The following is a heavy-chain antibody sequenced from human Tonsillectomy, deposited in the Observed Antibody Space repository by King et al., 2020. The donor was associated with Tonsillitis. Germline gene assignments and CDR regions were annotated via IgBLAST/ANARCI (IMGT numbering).Heavy chain of an antibody. CDR2: IYHSGST. D-gene: IGHD3-3*01. CDR1: GGSFSGYY. J-gene: IGHJ4*02. Sequence: VQLQQWGAGLLKPSETLSLTCAVYGGSFSGYYWSWIRQSPGKGLEWIGGIYHSGSTNYNPSLKSRVTISLDTSKNQFSLKLSSVTAADAAVYYCARGKYDVWSGYPDYFDYWGQGTLVTVSS. V-gene: IGHV4-34*01. CDR3: ARGKYDVWSGYPDYFDY.